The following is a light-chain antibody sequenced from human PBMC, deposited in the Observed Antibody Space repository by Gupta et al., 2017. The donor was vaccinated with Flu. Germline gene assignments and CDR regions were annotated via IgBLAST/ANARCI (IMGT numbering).Light chain of an antibody. V-gene: IGLV3-25*01. CDR3: QSTDNSDAFV. J-gene: IGLJ1*01. CDR2: KDN. Sequence: KDNRRPSGIPERFSGSSSGTTVTLIISGVQTEDEADYYCQSTDNSDAFVFGTGTKLTV.